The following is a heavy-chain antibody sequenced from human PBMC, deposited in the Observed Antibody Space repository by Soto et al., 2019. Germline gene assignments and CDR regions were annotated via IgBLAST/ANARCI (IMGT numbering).Heavy chain of an antibody. CDR2: INHSGST. D-gene: IGHD2-15*01. J-gene: IGHJ4*02. CDR3: ARGVAATLDY. V-gene: IGHV4-34*01. CDR1: GGSFSGYY. Sequence: QVQLQQWDAGLLKPSETLSLTCAVYGGSFSGYYWSWIRQPPGKGLEWIGEINHSGSTNYNPSLKSRVTISVDTSKNQFSLKLSSVTAADTAVYYCARGVAATLDYWGQGTLVTVSS.